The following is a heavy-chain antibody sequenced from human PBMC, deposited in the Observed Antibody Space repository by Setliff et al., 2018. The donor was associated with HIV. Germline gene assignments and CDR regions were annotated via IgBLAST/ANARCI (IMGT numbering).Heavy chain of an antibody. CDR1: GDSVSSRSYY. J-gene: IGHJ4*02. CDR3: ATDCAVVGGTGSLDS. CDR2: MYYSGST. D-gene: IGHD1-26*01. V-gene: IGHV4-39*07. Sequence: PSETLSLTCTVSGDSVSSRSYYWGWIRQPPGKGLEWIGSMYYSGSTNYNPSLKSRVTISVDTSKNQFSLKLNSVTAADTAVYYCATDCAVVGGTGSLDSWGQGTLVTVSS.